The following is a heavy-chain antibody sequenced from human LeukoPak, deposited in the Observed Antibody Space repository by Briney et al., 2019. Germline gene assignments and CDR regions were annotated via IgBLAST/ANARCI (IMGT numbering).Heavy chain of an antibody. Sequence: SETLSLTCTVSGGSISNSNYYWGWIRQPPGKGLEWICGAYYSGTTYYSPSLKSRVTISVDTSRNHFSLNLDSVTAADTAVYYCARHSSSAWYYYFDYWGQGSFVTVSS. V-gene: IGHV4-39*01. CDR3: ARHSSSAWYYYFDY. D-gene: IGHD6-19*01. CDR1: GGSISNSNYY. J-gene: IGHJ4*02. CDR2: AYYSGTT.